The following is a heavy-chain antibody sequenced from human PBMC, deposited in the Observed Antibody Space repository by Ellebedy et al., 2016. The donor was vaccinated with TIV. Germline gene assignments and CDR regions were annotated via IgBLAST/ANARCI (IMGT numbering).Heavy chain of an antibody. CDR3: ASVVASSYCGGDFYSNY. CDR1: GIPFSDYT. CDR2: ISTDRSYI. D-gene: IGHD2-21*02. J-gene: IGHJ4*02. Sequence: GESLKISCAASGIPFSDYTMNRVRLPPGKGLEWVPSISTDRSYISYADSVKGRFTISRDNAKNSLYLQMNSLRAEDTAVYYCASVVASSYCGGDFYSNYWGQGTLVTVSS. V-gene: IGHV3-21*01.